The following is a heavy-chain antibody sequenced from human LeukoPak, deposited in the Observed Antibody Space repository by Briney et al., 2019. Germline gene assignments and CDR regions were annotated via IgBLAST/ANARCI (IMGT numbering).Heavy chain of an antibody. J-gene: IGHJ4*02. CDR3: ARSRYGDSPAY. D-gene: IGHD4-17*01. CDR1: GFTFSSYA. CDR2: ISGSGSST. V-gene: IGHV3-23*01. Sequence: LSGGSLRLSCAASGFTFSSYAMSWVRQAPGKGLEWVSAISGSGSSTYYADSVKGRFTISRDNAKNSLYLQMNSLRAEDTAVYYCARSRYGDSPAYWGQGTLVTVSS.